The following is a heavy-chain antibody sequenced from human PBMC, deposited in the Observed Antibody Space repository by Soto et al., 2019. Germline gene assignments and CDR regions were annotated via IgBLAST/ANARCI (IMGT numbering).Heavy chain of an antibody. CDR1: GFTLSAYW. CDR3: ARDVSPGSSSLYLDAFDI. CDR2: INRDGSKK. J-gene: IGHJ3*02. Sequence: EVQLEESGGDLVQPGGSLRLSCAASGFTLSAYWMTWVRQAPGKGLEWVANINRDGSKKSYLDSVRGRFTISRDNVGNSLYLRMDCLRADDTALYYCARDVSPGSSSLYLDAFDIWGQGTMVTVSS. V-gene: IGHV3-7*05. D-gene: IGHD6-13*01.